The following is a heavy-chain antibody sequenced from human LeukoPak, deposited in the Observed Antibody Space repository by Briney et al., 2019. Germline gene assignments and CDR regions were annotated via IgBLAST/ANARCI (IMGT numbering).Heavy chain of an antibody. Sequence: PGRSLRLSCAASGFTFSSYAMHWVRQAPGKGLEWVAAISHDGSINYFSDSVKGRFTISRDNSKNTLYLQVNSLRAEDTAVYCCARDRSGSYCIDYWGQGTLVTVSS. CDR1: GFTFSSYA. CDR3: ARDRSGSYCIDY. D-gene: IGHD1-26*01. V-gene: IGHV3-30-3*01. CDR2: ISHDGSIN. J-gene: IGHJ4*02.